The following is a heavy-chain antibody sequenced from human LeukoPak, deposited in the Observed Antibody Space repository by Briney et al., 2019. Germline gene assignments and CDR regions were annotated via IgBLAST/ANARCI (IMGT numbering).Heavy chain of an antibody. CDR1: GFTFSGFS. Sequence: PGGSLRLSCAASGFTFSGFSMHWVRQAPGKGLEWVAVIWYDGNKQYYADSVKGRFTVSRDNSKNTLYLQMNTLRAEDTAVYYCARGRGADYGGNSGHWDYWGQGTLVTVSS. CDR3: ARGRGADYGGNSGHWDY. V-gene: IGHV3-33*01. J-gene: IGHJ4*02. D-gene: IGHD4-17*01. CDR2: IWYDGNKQ.